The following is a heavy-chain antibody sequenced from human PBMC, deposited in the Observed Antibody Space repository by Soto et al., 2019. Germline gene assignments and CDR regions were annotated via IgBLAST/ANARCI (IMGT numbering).Heavy chain of an antibody. D-gene: IGHD3-3*01. Sequence: QLQLQESGSGLVKPSQTLSLTCAVSGGSISSGGYSWSWIRQPPGKGLEWIGYIYHSGSTYYNPSLKSRVTISVDRSKNQFSLKLSFVTAADTAVYYWAIVGSGEVFDYWGQGTLVTVSS. J-gene: IGHJ4*02. CDR1: GGSISSGGYS. CDR2: IYHSGST. CDR3: AIVGSGEVFDY. V-gene: IGHV4-30-2*01.